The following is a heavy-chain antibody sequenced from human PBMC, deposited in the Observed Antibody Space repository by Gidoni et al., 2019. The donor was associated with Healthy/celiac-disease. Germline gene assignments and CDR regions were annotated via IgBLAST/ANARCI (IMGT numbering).Heavy chain of an antibody. J-gene: IGHJ4*02. Sequence: QVQLVESGRGVVQPGRSLRLSCAASGFTFSSYGMRWVRQAPGKGLEWVAVIWYDGSNKYYADSVKGRFTISRDNSKNTLYLQMNSLRAEDTAVYYCAGEDYGDLYFDYWGQGTLVTVSS. D-gene: IGHD4-17*01. CDR3: AGEDYGDLYFDY. V-gene: IGHV3-33*01. CDR1: GFTFSSYG. CDR2: IWYDGSNK.